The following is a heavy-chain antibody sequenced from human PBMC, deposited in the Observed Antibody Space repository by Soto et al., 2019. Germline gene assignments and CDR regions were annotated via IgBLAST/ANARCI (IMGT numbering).Heavy chain of an antibody. D-gene: IGHD3-9*01. CDR2: FDPEDGET. CDR1: GYTLTELS. CDR3: VSHRHILTGYYSFDY. J-gene: IGHJ4*02. V-gene: IGHV1-24*01. Sequence: QVQLVQSGAEVKKPGASVKVSCTVSGYTLTELSMHWVRQAPGKEFEWMGGFDPEDGETVYAQKFQGRVTMTEDTSTDTAYMDLNSLRFEDTAVYYCVSHRHILTGYYSFDYWGQGTLVTVSS.